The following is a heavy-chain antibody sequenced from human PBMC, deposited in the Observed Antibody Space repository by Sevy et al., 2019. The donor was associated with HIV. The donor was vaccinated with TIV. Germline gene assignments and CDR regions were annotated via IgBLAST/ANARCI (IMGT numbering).Heavy chain of an antibody. CDR1: GFTFSIYA. Sequence: GGSLRLSCAAPGFTFSIYAMSWVRQAPGKGLEWVSVISITGGSTYYADSVKGRFTISRDNSKNTLYLQMNTLRAEDTAVYYCAKDRVSGTYYTGDFDYWGQGTLVTVSS. D-gene: IGHD3-10*01. CDR3: AKDRVSGTYYTGDFDY. CDR2: ISITGGST. V-gene: IGHV3-23*01. J-gene: IGHJ4*02.